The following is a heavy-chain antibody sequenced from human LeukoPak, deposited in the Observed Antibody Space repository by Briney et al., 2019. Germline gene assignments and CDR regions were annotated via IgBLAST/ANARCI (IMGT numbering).Heavy chain of an antibody. D-gene: IGHD5-12*01. CDR3: ARDRGYSGYDAYYYYYGMDV. J-gene: IGHJ6*02. V-gene: IGHV4-30-2*01. CDR1: GGSISSGGYS. Sequence: SETLSLTCAVSGGSISSGGYSWSWIRQPPGKGLEWIGYIYHSGGTHYNPSLKSRVTISVDRSKNQFSLKLSSVTAADTAVYYCARDRGYSGYDAYYYYYGMDVWGQGTTVTVSS. CDR2: IYHSGGT.